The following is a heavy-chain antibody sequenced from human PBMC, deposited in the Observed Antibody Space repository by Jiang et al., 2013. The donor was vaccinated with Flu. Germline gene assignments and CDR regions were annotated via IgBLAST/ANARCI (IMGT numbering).Heavy chain of an antibody. D-gene: IGHD3-16*01. V-gene: IGHV3-11*04. CDR3: ARVGGGQTLGDY. J-gene: IGHJ4*02. CDR1: GFTFSDYY. Sequence: VQLLESGGGLVKPGGSLRLSCAASGFTFSDYYMSWVRQAPGKGLEWISYISTTGRTIYYADSVKGRFTISRDNAKKSLYLEMNSLRAEDTAVYYCARVGGGQTLGDYWGQGTLVTVSS. CDR2: ISTTGRTI.